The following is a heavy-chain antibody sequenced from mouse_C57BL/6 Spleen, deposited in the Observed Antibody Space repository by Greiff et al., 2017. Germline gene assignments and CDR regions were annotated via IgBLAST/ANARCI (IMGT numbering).Heavy chain of an antibody. J-gene: IGHJ2*01. CDR1: GYTFTDYY. CDR2: INPNNGGT. V-gene: IGHV1-26*01. D-gene: IGHD3-2*02. CDR3: ARQVRLRNYDFDD. Sequence: EVQLQQSGPELVKPGASVKISCKASGYTFTDYYMNWVKQSHGKSLEWIGDINPNNGGTSYNQKFKGKATLTVDKSSSTAYMELRSLTSEDSAVYYCARQVRLRNYDFDDWGQGTTLTVSS.